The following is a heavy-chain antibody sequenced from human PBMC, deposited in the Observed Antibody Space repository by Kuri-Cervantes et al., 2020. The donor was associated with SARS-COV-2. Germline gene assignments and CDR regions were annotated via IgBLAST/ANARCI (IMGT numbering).Heavy chain of an antibody. CDR2: ISSSSSTI. CDR1: GFTFSSYS. CDR3: ARGGGSSTSCPPYYYYGMDV. V-gene: IGHV3-48*02. D-gene: IGHD2-2*01. Sequence: GGSLRLSCAASGFTFSSYSMNWVRQAPGKGLEWVSYISSSSSTIYYADSVKGRFTISRDNAKNSLYLQMNSLRDEDTAVYYCARGGGSSTSCPPYYYYGMDVWGQGTTVTVSS. J-gene: IGHJ6*02.